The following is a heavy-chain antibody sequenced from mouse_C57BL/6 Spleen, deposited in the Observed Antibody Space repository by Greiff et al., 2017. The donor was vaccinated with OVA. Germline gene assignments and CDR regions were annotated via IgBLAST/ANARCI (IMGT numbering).Heavy chain of an antibody. V-gene: IGHV1-69*01. J-gene: IGHJ3*01. CDR3: ASGGAY. CDR1: GYTFTSYW. Sequence: QVQLKQPGAELVMPGASVKLSCKASGYTFTSYWMHWVKQRPGQGLEWIGEIDPSDSYTNYNQKFKGKSTLTVDKSSSTAYMQLSSLTSEDSAVYYCASGGAYWGQGTLVTVSA. CDR2: IDPSDSYT.